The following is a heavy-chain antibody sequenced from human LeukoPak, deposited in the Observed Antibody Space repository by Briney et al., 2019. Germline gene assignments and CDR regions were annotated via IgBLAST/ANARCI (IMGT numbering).Heavy chain of an antibody. CDR1: GGTFSSYA. D-gene: IGHD6-19*01. V-gene: IGHV1-69*13. Sequence: SVKVSCKASGGTFSSYAISWVRQAPGQGLEWMGGIIPIFGTANYAQKFQGRVTITADESTSTAYMELSSLRSEDTAVYYCARGGRAGSGWSHVDYWGQGTLVTVSS. CDR3: ARGGRAGSGWSHVDY. CDR2: IIPIFGTA. J-gene: IGHJ4*02.